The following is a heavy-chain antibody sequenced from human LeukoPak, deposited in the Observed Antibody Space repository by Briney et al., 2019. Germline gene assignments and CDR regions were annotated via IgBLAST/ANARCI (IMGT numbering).Heavy chain of an antibody. CDR2: ISGSASSI. CDR1: GSGFSSYA. Sequence: GGSLRLSCAASGSGFSSYAMSWVRQAPGQGLGWVSAISGSASSIKYTDSVKGRVTITRDNSRSTLYLQMNSLRAEDTAVYYCARSRGYSYGFFDYWGQGTLVTVSS. V-gene: IGHV3-23*01. D-gene: IGHD5-18*01. J-gene: IGHJ4*02. CDR3: ARSRGYSYGFFDY.